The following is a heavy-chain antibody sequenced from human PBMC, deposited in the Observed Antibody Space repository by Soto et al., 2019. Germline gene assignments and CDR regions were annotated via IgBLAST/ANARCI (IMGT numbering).Heavy chain of an antibody. J-gene: IGHJ4*02. D-gene: IGHD6-13*01. CDR3: AKQPNNSSSWYFDY. CDR1: GFTFSSYG. Sequence: QVQLVESGGGVVQPGRSLRLSCAASGFTFSSYGMHWVRQAPGKGLELVAVISYDGSNKYYADSVKGRFTISRDNSKNTLYLQMNSLRAEDTAVYYCAKQPNNSSSWYFDYWGQGTLVTVSS. CDR2: ISYDGSNK. V-gene: IGHV3-30*18.